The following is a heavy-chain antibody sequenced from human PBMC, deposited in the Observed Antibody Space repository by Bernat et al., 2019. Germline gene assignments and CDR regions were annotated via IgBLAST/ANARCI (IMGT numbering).Heavy chain of an antibody. Sequence: EVQLVESGGGLVQPGGSLRLSCAASGFTFSSYWTHWVRQAPGKGLVWVSRINSDGSSTSYADSVKGRFTISRDNAKNTLYLQMNSLRAEDTAVYYCARSIVGATPPDYWGQGTLVTVSS. CDR2: INSDGSST. CDR1: GFTFSSYW. V-gene: IGHV3-74*01. CDR3: ARSIVGATPPDY. D-gene: IGHD1-26*01. J-gene: IGHJ4*02.